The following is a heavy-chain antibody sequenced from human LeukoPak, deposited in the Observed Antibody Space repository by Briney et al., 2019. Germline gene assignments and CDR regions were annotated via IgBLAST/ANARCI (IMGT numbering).Heavy chain of an antibody. D-gene: IGHD6-19*01. CDR3: AIAVSARGDY. J-gene: IGHJ4*02. CDR1: GYIFSSYW. V-gene: IGHV5-51*01. Sequence: GESLKISCPGSGYIFSSYWIGWVRQMPGKGLEWVGIIYPGDSNTRYSPSFQGQVTISADKSTSTAYLQWNSLKASDTAMYYCAIAVSARGDYWGQGTLVTVSS. CDR2: IYPGDSNT.